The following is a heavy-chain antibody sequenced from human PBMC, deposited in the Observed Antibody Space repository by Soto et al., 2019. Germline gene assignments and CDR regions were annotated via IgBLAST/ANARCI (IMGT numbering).Heavy chain of an antibody. J-gene: IGHJ5*02. Sequence: EVQLLESGGGLVQPGGSLRRSCAASGFTFSSYAMSWVRQAPGKGLEWVSAISGSGGSTYYADSVKGRFTISRDNSKNTLYLQMNSLRAEDTAVYYCAKDLHYYDSSGAGSWGQGTLVTVSS. CDR1: GFTFSSYA. CDR2: ISGSGGST. CDR3: AKDLHYYDSSGAGS. D-gene: IGHD3-22*01. V-gene: IGHV3-23*01.